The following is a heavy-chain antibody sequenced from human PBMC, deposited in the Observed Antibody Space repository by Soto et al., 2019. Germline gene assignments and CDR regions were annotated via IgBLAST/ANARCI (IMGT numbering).Heavy chain of an antibody. CDR2: IWYDGSNK. V-gene: IGHV3-33*01. CDR1: GFTFSSYG. Sequence: GGSLRLSCAASGFTFSSYGMHWVRQAPGQGLEWVAVIWYDGSNKYYADSVKGRFTISRDNSKNTLYLQMNSLRAEDTAVYYCARDEVTTVTTNYYYYYMDVWGKGTTVTVSS. CDR3: ARDEVTTVTTNYYYYYMDV. J-gene: IGHJ6*03. D-gene: IGHD4-17*01.